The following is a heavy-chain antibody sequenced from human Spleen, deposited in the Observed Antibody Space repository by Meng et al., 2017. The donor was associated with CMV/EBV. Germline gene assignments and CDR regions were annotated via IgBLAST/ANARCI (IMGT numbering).Heavy chain of an antibody. J-gene: IGHJ4*02. V-gene: IGHV3-48*04. CDR2: ISSSSSTI. CDR1: GFTFSSYS. D-gene: IGHD2-15*01. Sequence: LSLTCAASGFTFSSYSMNWVRQAPGKGLEWVSYISSSSSTIYYADSVKGRFTISRDNAKNSLYLQMDNLRAEDTAVYYCATGDSGGDIPAFEYWGQGTLVTVSS. CDR3: ATGDSGGDIPAFEY.